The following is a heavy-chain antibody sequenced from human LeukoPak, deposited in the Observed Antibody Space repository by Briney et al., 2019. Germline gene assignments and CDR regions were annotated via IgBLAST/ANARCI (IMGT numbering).Heavy chain of an antibody. CDR3: ARDGGYCSSTSCYAGGWFDP. Sequence: GGSLRLSCAASGFTFSSYSMNWVRQAPGKGLEWVSYISSSSSTIYYADSVKGRFTISRDNAKNSLYLQMNSLRAEDTAVYYCARDGGYCSSTSCYAGGWFDPWGQGTLVTVSS. CDR2: ISSSSSTI. D-gene: IGHD2-2*01. V-gene: IGHV3-48*01. CDR1: GFTFSSYS. J-gene: IGHJ5*02.